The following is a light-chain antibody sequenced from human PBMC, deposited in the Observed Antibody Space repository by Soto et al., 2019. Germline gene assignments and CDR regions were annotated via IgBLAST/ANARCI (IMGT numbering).Light chain of an antibody. V-gene: IGLV2-14*03. Sequence: QSALTQPASMSGSPGQSITISCTGTSSDVGGYDYVSWYQQHPGKAPKVMIYDVNTRPSGVSNRFSGSKSANTASLTISGLQAEDEADYYCTSYTRSSTFHVFGTGTKVTVL. CDR3: TSYTRSSTFHV. CDR2: DVN. J-gene: IGLJ1*01. CDR1: SSDVGGYDY.